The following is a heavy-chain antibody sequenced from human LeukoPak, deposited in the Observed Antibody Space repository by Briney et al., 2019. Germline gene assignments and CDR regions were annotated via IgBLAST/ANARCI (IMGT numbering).Heavy chain of an antibody. Sequence: GATVKVSCKASGYTFTVYYLHWVRQAPGQGLEWMGWINPNSGGTNYAQKFQGRVTMTRDTSISTAYMELSRLRSDDTAVYYCARDRSCSGGSCYSPDDAFDIWGQGTMVTVSS. V-gene: IGHV1-2*02. J-gene: IGHJ3*02. CDR1: GYTFTVYY. CDR3: ARDRSCSGGSCYSPDDAFDI. CDR2: INPNSGGT. D-gene: IGHD2-15*01.